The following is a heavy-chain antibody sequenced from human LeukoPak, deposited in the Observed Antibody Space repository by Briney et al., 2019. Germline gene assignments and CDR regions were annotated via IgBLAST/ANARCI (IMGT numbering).Heavy chain of an antibody. CDR1: GYTFTGYY. CDR2: INPNSGGT. CDR3: ARGENYDSSGYRDFDY. V-gene: IGHV1-2*02. J-gene: IGHJ4*02. D-gene: IGHD3-22*01. Sequence: ASVKVSCKASGYTFTGYYMHWVRQAPGQGLEWMGWINPNSGGTNYAQKFQGRVTMTRDTSISTAYMELSRLRSDDTAVYYCARGENYDSSGYRDFDYWGQGTLVTVSS.